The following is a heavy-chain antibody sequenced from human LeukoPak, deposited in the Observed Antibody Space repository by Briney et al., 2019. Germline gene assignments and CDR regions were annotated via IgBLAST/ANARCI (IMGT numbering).Heavy chain of an antibody. J-gene: IGHJ4*02. V-gene: IGHV1-18*01. CDR3: ARDRATMVRGVISKIDY. D-gene: IGHD3-10*01. Sequence: ASVKVPCKASGYTFTSYGISWVRQAPGQGLEWMGWISAYNGNTNYAQKLQGRVTMTTDTSTSTAYMELRSLRSDDTAVYYCARDRATMVRGVISKIDYWGQGTLVTVTS. CDR2: ISAYNGNT. CDR1: GYTFTSYG.